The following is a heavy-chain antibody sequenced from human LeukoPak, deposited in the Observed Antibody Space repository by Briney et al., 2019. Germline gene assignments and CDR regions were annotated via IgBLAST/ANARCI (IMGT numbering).Heavy chain of an antibody. CDR2: IYYSGST. CDR3: ARQGVYDILTGYNY. V-gene: IGHV4-39*01. D-gene: IGHD3-9*01. J-gene: IGHJ4*02. CDR1: GGSISSSSYY. Sequence: PSETLSLTCTVSGGSISSSSYYWGWIRQPPGKGLEWIGSIYYSGSTYYNPSLKSRVTISVDMSKNQFSLKLSSVTAADTAVYYCARQGVYDILTGYNYWGQGTLVTVSS.